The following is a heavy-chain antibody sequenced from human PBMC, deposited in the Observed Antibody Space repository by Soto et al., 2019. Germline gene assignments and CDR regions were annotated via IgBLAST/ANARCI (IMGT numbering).Heavy chain of an antibody. CDR3: ARESEDLTSNFDY. Sequence: EVQLVESGGGLVKHGGYLRLSCAASGFTFTSYSMNWVRQAPGKGLECVSSISSTTNYIYYGGSMKGRFTISRDNAKNSLYLEMNRLIAEDTAVYYCARESEDLTSNFDYLGQGTLVTVSS. CDR1: GFTFTSYS. J-gene: IGHJ4*02. CDR2: ISSTTNYI. V-gene: IGHV3-21*06.